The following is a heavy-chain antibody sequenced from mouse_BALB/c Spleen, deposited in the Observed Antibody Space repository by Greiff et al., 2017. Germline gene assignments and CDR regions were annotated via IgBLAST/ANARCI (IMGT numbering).Heavy chain of an antibody. D-gene: IGHD1-1*01. V-gene: IGHV1-54*01. CDR3: ARSYYYGSSYGFAY. Sequence: VQLQQSGAELVRPGTSVKISCKASGYTFTNYWLCWVKQRPGHGLEWIGVINPGSGGTNYNEKFKGKTTLTADKSSSTAYMQLSSLTSDDSAVYVCARSYYYGSSYGFAYWGQGTLVTVSA. CDR1: GYTFTNYW. J-gene: IGHJ3*01. CDR2: INPGSGGT.